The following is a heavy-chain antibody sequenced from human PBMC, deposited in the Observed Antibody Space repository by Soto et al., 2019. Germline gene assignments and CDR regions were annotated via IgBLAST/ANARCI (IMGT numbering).Heavy chain of an antibody. CDR3: ARRRYCRYDCYYKHYYGMDV. V-gene: IGHV1-69*08. J-gene: IGHJ6*01. CDR1: GDTFSSYA. Sequence: QVQLVQSGAEVKKPGSSVKVSCRASGDTFSSYAVNWLRQAPGRGLEWMGRIIPVLGTTDYTQKFRGRVTFTADKSANTVYMELSSLRSEDTALYYCARRRYCRYDCYYKHYYGMDVW. CDR2: IIPVLGTT. D-gene: IGHD2-15*01.